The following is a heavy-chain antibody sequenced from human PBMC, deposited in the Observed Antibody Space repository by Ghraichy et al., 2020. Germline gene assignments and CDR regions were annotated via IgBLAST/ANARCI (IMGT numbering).Heavy chain of an antibody. D-gene: IGHD1-26*01. CDR2: IYYSGST. CDR1: GGSISSSSYY. J-gene: IGHJ5*02. V-gene: IGHV4-39*01. Sequence: GSLSLTCTVSGGSISSSSYYWGWIRQPPGKGLEWIGSIYYSGSTYYNPSLKSRVTISVDTSKNQFSLKLSSVTAADTAVYYCARRKTGAFDPWGQGTLVTVSS. CDR3: ARRKTGAFDP.